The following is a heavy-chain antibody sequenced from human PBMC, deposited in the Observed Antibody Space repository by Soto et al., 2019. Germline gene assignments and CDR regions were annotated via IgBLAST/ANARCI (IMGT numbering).Heavy chain of an antibody. J-gene: IGHJ4*02. D-gene: IGHD3-22*01. CDR1: GFTFSSYS. Sequence: EVQLVESGGGLVQPGGSLRLSCAASGFTFSSYSMNWVRQAPGTGLEWVSYISSSSRTIYYADSVKGRFTISRDNAKNSLYLQMNSVRDEYKSVYYCARDKGGYYDSSGSPDYWGQGTLVTVSS. CDR2: ISSSSRTI. CDR3: ARDKGGYYDSSGSPDY. V-gene: IGHV3-48*02.